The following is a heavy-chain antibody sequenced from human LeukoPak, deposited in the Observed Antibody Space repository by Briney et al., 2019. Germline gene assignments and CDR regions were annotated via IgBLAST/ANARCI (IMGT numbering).Heavy chain of an antibody. J-gene: IGHJ4*02. Sequence: GGSLRLACTASGFTFGDYGMRWVRQAPGEGLEWVGFIGGEADDTTPQYGASVKGRFTISKDDSRRIAFLQMSGLKAEDTAVYYCSRAAGYDFILEYWGQGTLVTVSS. CDR1: GFTFGDYG. CDR3: SRAAGYDFILEY. CDR2: IGGEADDTTP. D-gene: IGHD5-12*01. V-gene: IGHV3-49*04.